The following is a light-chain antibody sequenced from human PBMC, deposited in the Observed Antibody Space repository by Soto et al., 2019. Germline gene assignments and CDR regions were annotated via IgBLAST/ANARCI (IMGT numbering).Light chain of an antibody. CDR2: GAS. J-gene: IGKJ1*01. V-gene: IGKV3-20*01. CDR1: QSVSQS. CDR3: QQYGSSGT. Sequence: EIVLTRSPATLSRSAGRRAALACRSSQSVSQSLAWYQQKPGQAPRLLIYGASNRATGIPDRFSGSGSGTDFTLTISRLEPEDFAVYYCQQYGSSGTFGQGTKVDIK.